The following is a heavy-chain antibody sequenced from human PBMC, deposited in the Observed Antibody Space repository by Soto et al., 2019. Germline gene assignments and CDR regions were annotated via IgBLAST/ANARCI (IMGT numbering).Heavy chain of an antibody. CDR3: ARDGKMGLGSPPHYYYGMDV. J-gene: IGHJ6*02. Sequence: GGSLRLSCAASGFTFSSYAMHWVRQAPGKGLEWVAVISYDGSNKYYADSVKGRFTISRDNSKNTLYLQMNSLRAEDTAVYYCARDGKMGLGSPPHYYYGMDVWGQGTTVTVSS. CDR2: ISYDGSNK. V-gene: IGHV3-30-3*01. CDR1: GFTFSSYA. D-gene: IGHD1-26*01.